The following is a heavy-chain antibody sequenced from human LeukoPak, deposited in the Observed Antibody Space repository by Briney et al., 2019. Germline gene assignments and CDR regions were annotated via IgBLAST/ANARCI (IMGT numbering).Heavy chain of an antibody. J-gene: IGHJ5*02. CDR3: VNDILTGYYNVNWFDP. Sequence: PSETLSLTCTVSGYSISTGYYWDWIRQPPGKGLEWIGTFYHGGSTYYNPSLKSRVTISVDTSKNQFSLKLSSVTAADTAVYYCVNDILTGYYNVNWFDPWGQGTLVTVSS. CDR1: GYSISTGYY. V-gene: IGHV4-38-2*02. CDR2: FYHGGST. D-gene: IGHD3-9*01.